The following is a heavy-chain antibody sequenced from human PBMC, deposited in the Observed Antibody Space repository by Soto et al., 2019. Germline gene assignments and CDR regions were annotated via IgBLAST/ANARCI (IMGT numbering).Heavy chain of an antibody. CDR2: ISYDRSNK. CDR1: GLTFVSYG. V-gene: IGHV3-30*03. Sequence: GGPLRLSCAASGLTFVSYGIHWIRQATGKGLEWMEVISYDRSNKYKTDTEKGRFTISRDNSKNTLYLQMNSLRAEDTAVYYCAIDQFRYCSAFSYFWGSFEYGGQGTLVTVSS. J-gene: IGHJ4*02. CDR3: AIDQFRYCSAFSYFWGSFEY. D-gene: IGHD2-15*01.